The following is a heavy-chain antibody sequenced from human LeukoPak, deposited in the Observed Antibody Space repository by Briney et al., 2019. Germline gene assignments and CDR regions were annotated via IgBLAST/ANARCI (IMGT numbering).Heavy chain of an antibody. CDR2: IHSSSTPI. CDR1: GFTFSTYG. J-gene: IGHJ4*02. CDR3: AREGYSGYNSH. Sequence: GGSLRLSCTGSGFTFSTYGMNWVRQAPGRGPEWVAYIHSSSTPIYYADSVRGRFTISRDNAKNSLYLQMNSLRGEDTAVYYCAREGYSGYNSHWGQGTPVTVSS. V-gene: IGHV3-48*01. D-gene: IGHD5-12*01.